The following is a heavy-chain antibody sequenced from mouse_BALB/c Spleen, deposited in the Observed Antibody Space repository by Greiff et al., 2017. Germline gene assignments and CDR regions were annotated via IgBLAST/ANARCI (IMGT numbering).Heavy chain of an antibody. J-gene: IGHJ4*01. Sequence: VQLKESGPGLVKPSQSLSLTCSVTGYSITSGYYWNWIRQFPGNKLEWMGYISYDGSNNYNPSLKNRISITRDTSKNQFFLKLNSVTTEDTATYYCAREYYYGSSSYYAMDYWGQGTSVTVST. D-gene: IGHD1-1*01. CDR1: GYSITSGYY. V-gene: IGHV3-6*02. CDR3: AREYYYGSSSYYAMDY. CDR2: ISYDGSN.